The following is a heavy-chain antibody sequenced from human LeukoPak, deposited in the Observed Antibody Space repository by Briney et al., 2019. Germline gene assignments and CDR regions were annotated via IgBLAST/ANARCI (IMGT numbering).Heavy chain of an antibody. D-gene: IGHD3-22*01. CDR3: ARDKKVITSKVWFDP. CDR1: GYTFTSYG. CDR2: ISAYNGNT. Sequence: ASVKVSCRASGYTFTSYGISWVRQAPGQGLEWMGWISAYNGNTNYAQKLQGRVTMTTDTSTSTAYMELRSLRSDDTAVYYCARDKKVITSKVWFDPWGQGTPVTVSS. V-gene: IGHV1-18*01. J-gene: IGHJ5*02.